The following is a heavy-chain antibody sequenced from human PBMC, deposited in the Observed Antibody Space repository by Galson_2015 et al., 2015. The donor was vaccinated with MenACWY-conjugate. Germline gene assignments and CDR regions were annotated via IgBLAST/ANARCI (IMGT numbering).Heavy chain of an antibody. CDR2: ISSGGAIS. CDR3: TRDYPYDLWSSYSHNYFDP. J-gene: IGHJ5*02. CDR1: EFDFSTYE. V-gene: IGHV3-48*03. D-gene: IGHD3-3*01. Sequence: SLRLSCAASEFDFSTYEMNWVRQAPGKGLEWLSYISSGGAISFYADSGKGRFTISRDNAKNSVYLLMNDLRVEDTAVYYCTRDYPYDLWSSYSHNYFDPWGQGTLVTVSS.